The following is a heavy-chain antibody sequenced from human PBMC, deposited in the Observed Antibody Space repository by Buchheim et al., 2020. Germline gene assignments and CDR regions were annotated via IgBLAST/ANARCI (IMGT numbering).Heavy chain of an antibody. Sequence: QVQLQESGPGLVKPSQTLSLTCTVSGGSISSGGYYWSWIRQRPGKGLEWIGYIYYSGSTSYNPSLKSRITIPVDTPKNQFSLKLTSLTAADTAVFYCARGGPTYYYFYMDVWGKGTT. V-gene: IGHV4-31*03. CDR2: IYYSGST. J-gene: IGHJ6*03. CDR3: ARGGPTYYYFYMDV. D-gene: IGHD3-10*01. CDR1: GGSISSGGYY.